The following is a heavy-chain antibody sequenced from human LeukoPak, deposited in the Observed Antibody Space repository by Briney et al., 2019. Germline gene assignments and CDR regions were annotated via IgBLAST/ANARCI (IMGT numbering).Heavy chain of an antibody. J-gene: IGHJ4*02. D-gene: IGHD3-3*01. CDR3: ARHSDFWSGYYLDY. Sequence: GASLQISCKGSGSCFTSYWIGWVRQMPGKGLEWMGIIYPGDSDTRYSTSFQGQVTISADKSISTAYLQWSSLKASDTAMYYCARHSDFWSGYYLDYWGQGTLVTVSS. CDR2: IYPGDSDT. CDR1: GSCFTSYW. V-gene: IGHV5-51*01.